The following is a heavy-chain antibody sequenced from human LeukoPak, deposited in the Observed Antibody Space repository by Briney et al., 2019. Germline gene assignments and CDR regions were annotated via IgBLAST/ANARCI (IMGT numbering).Heavy chain of an antibody. CDR3: ARHFAYSSSSYFDY. CDR1: GGSVSNYY. V-gene: IGHV4-59*08. D-gene: IGHD6-6*01. Sequence: PSETLSLTCSVTGGSVSNYYWSWIRQPPGKGLEWIGYVYYTGSTNYNPSLKSRVTMFEDKSKNQFSLRLYSVTVADTAVYYCARHFAYSSSSYFDYWGQGSLVTVSS. J-gene: IGHJ4*02. CDR2: VYYTGST.